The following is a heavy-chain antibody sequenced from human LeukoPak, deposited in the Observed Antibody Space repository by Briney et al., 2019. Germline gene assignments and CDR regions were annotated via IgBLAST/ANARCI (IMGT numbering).Heavy chain of an antibody. CDR3: TRIAVAREGPGY. CDR1: GFTFSNAW. J-gene: IGHJ4*02. V-gene: IGHV3-15*01. CDR2: IKSKTDGGTT. Sequence: PGGSLRLSCAASGFTFSNAWMSWVRQAPGKGLEWVGRIKSKTDGGTTDYAAPVKGRFTISRDDSKNTLYLQMNSLKTEDTAVYYCTRIAVAREGPGYWGQGTLVTVSS. D-gene: IGHD6-19*01.